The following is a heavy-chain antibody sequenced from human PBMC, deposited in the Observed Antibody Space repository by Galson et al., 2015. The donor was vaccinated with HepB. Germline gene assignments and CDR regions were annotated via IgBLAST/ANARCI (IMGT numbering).Heavy chain of an antibody. Sequence: SCKASGYTFTRYYMQWVRQAPGQGLEWMGVINPSGGSTSYAQKFQGRVTMTRDTSTSTVYMELSSLRSEDTAVYYCARAAGSLDAFDIWGQGTMVTVSS. CDR3: ARAAGSLDAFDI. CDR1: GYTFTRYY. V-gene: IGHV1-46*01. J-gene: IGHJ3*02. CDR2: INPSGGST.